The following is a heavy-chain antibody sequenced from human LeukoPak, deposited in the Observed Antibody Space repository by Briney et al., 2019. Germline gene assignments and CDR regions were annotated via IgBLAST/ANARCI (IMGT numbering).Heavy chain of an antibody. Sequence: GGSLRLSCAASGFTVSSNYMSWVRQAPGKGLEWVSVIYSGGSTYSADSVKGRFTISRDKSKNTLYLQMNSLRAEDAAVYFWAKNSVYSWQYFFDYWGQGTLVTVSS. CDR3: AKNSVYSWQYFFDY. V-gene: IGHV3-53*01. CDR1: GFTVSSNY. D-gene: IGHD6-25*01. J-gene: IGHJ4*02. CDR2: IYSGGST.